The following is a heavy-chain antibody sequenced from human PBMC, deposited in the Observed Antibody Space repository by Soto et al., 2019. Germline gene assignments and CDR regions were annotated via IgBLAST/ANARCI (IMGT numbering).Heavy chain of an antibody. CDR2: ISAYNGNT. D-gene: IGHD6-13*01. CDR1: GYTFTSYG. Sequence: QVQLVQSGTEVKKPGASVKVSCKASGYTFTSYGITWVRQAPGQGLEWMGWISAYNGNTNYAQTYQGRVTMTTDTSTSTACMALRSLRSADTAVYYCARGSDPDTSPWYSLDYWGQGNLVTVSS. V-gene: IGHV1-18*01. J-gene: IGHJ4*02. CDR3: ARGSDPDTSPWYSLDY.